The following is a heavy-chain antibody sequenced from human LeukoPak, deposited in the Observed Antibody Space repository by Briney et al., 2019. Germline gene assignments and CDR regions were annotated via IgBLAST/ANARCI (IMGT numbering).Heavy chain of an antibody. CDR1: GYTFTGYY. V-gene: IGHV1-2*02. Sequence: ASVKVSCKASGYTFTGYYMHWVRQAPGQGLEWMGWINPNSGGTNYAQKFQGRVTMTRDTSISTAYMELRSLRSDDTAVYYCARSRVVAAPLPFDYWGQGTLVTVSS. CDR3: ARSRVVAAPLPFDY. CDR2: INPNSGGT. D-gene: IGHD2-15*01. J-gene: IGHJ4*02.